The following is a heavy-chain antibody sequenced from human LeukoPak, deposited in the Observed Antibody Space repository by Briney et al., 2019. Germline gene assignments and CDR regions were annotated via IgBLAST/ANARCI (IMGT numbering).Heavy chain of an antibody. J-gene: IGHJ5*02. CDR2: ISGSGGST. Sequence: PGGSLGLSCAASGFTFSSYGMSWVRQAPGKGLKWVSGISGSGGSTYYADSVKGRFTISRDNSKNTLYLQMNSLRAEDTAVYYCAKSGYSSSWSNAAVYNWFDPWGQGTLVTVSS. CDR3: AKSGYSSSWSNAAVYNWFDP. D-gene: IGHD6-13*01. CDR1: GFTFSSYG. V-gene: IGHV3-23*01.